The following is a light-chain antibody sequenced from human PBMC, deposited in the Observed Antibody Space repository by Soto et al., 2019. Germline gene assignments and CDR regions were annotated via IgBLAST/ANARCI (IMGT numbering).Light chain of an antibody. CDR1: SSNIEKNY. CDR2: ENN. V-gene: IGLV1-51*02. J-gene: IGLJ2*01. Sequence: QSVLTQPPSVSAAPGQKVSISCSGSSSNIEKNYVSWYQHLPGTAPKLLIYENNKRPSGIPDRFPGSKPGTSATLGITGLQTGDEADYYCGTWDNLLTGGVFGGGTKLTVL. CDR3: GTWDNLLTGGV.